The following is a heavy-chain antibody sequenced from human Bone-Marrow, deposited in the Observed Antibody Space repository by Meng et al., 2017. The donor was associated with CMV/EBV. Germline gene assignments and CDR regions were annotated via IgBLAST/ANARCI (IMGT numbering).Heavy chain of an antibody. CDR3: AGLKDVGSSIDL. CDR1: GYTFTGYY. V-gene: IGHV1-2*02. D-gene: IGHD1-26*01. Sequence: ASVKVSCKASGYTFTGYYLSWVRQAPGQGPVWMGWINPNSGAANYAKKFQGRVTMTRDTSNSTAYMELRRLTSDDTALYYCAGLKDVGSSIDLWGQGTLVTVSS. CDR2: INPNSGAA. J-gene: IGHJ5*02.